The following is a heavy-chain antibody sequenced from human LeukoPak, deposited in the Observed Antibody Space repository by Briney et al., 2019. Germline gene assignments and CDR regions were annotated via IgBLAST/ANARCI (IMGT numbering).Heavy chain of an antibody. J-gene: IGHJ6*04. D-gene: IGHD3-10*01. CDR1: GGTFSSYA. CDR3: ARGQYYYSSGSGYYYSMDV. Sequence: SVKVSCKASGGTFSSYAISWVRQAPGQGLEWMGGIIPIFGTANYAQKFQGRVTITADESTSTAYMELSSLRSEDTAVYYCARGQYYYSSGSGYYYSMDVWGKGTTVAVSS. CDR2: IIPIFGTA. V-gene: IGHV1-69*13.